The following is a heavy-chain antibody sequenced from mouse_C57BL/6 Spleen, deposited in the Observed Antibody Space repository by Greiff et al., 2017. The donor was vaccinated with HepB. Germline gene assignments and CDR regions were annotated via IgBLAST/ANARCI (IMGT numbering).Heavy chain of an antibody. CDR1: GYTFTSYW. D-gene: IGHD1-1*01. Sequence: QVQLKQPGAELVKPGASVKLSCKASGYTFTSYWMHWVKQRPGQGLEWIGMIHPNSGSTNYNEKFKSKATLTVDKSSSTAYMQLSSLTSEDSAVYYCARRNGSSYGWYFDVWGTGTTVTVSS. CDR3: ARRNGSSYGWYFDV. CDR2: IHPNSGST. V-gene: IGHV1-64*01. J-gene: IGHJ1*03.